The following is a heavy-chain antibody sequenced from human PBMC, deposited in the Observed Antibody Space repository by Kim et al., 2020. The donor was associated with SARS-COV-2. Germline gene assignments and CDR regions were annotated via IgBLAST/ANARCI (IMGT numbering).Heavy chain of an antibody. Sequence: SETLSLTCTVAGGSISSYYWSWIRQPPGKGLEWIGYIYYSGSTNYNPSLKSRVTISVDTSKNQFSLKLSSVTAADTAVYYCARDLTRRQQLAKGGGRYYYGMDVWGQGTKVTVSS. J-gene: IGHJ6*02. CDR3: ARDLTRRQQLAKGGGRYYYGMDV. D-gene: IGHD6-13*01. CDR1: GGSISSYY. V-gene: IGHV4-59*13. CDR2: IYYSGST.